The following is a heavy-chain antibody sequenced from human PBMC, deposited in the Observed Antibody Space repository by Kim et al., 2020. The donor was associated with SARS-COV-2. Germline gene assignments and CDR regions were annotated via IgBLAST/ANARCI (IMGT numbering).Heavy chain of an antibody. V-gene: IGHV4-59*01. D-gene: IGHD3-3*01. Sequence: LKRRVTISVDTSKNQFSLKLSSVTAADTAVYYCARTATTIFGVVQYYFDYWGQGTLVTVSS. J-gene: IGHJ4*02. CDR3: ARTATTIFGVVQYYFDY.